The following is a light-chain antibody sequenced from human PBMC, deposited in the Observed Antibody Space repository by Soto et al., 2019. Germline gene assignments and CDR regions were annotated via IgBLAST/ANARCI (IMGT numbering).Light chain of an antibody. Sequence: DIQMTQSPSTLSASVGDRVTSTCRASQSISSWLAWYQQKPGKAPKLLIYDASSLESGVPSRFSGSGSETEFTLTISSLQPDDFAAYYCQQYNSYPWTFGQGPKVEIK. J-gene: IGKJ1*01. V-gene: IGKV1-5*01. CDR1: QSISSW. CDR2: DAS. CDR3: QQYNSYPWT.